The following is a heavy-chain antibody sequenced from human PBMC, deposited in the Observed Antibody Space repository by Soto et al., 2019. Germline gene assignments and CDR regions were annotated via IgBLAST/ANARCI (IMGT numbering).Heavy chain of an antibody. J-gene: IGHJ3*02. Sequence: EVQLLESGGGLVQPGGSLRLSCAASGFTFSIYAMSWVRQAPGKGLEWVSAISGSGGSTYYADSVKGRFTISRDNSKNTLYLQMNSLRAEDTAVYYCAKVPYYYDSSGDDAFDIWGQGTMVTVSS. CDR3: AKVPYYYDSSGDDAFDI. V-gene: IGHV3-23*01. CDR1: GFTFSIYA. D-gene: IGHD3-22*01. CDR2: ISGSGGST.